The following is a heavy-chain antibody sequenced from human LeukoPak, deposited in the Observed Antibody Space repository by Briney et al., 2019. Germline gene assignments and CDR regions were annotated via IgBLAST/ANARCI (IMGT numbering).Heavy chain of an antibody. Sequence: SETLSLTCAVYGGSFSGYYWSWIRQPPGKGLEWIGEINHSGSTNYNPSLKSRVTISVDTSKNQFSLKLSSVTAADTAVYYCARYCSGGSCYSGPDGYWGQEPWSPSPQ. V-gene: IGHV4-34*01. CDR2: INHSGST. CDR1: GGSFSGYY. J-gene: IGHJ4*01. CDR3: ARYCSGGSCYSGPDGY. D-gene: IGHD2-15*01.